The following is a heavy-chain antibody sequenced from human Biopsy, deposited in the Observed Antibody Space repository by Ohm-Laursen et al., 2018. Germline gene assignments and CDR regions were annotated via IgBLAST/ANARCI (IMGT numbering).Heavy chain of an antibody. J-gene: IGHJ1*01. D-gene: IGHD2-15*01. CDR2: INPHSGTT. CDR3: AKGQDLRGGAEYFQH. V-gene: IGHV1-2*02. Sequence: GSSVKVSCKASGYTFTGYYLHWVRQVPGQRLEWMGWINPHSGTTKFAQDFQGRVTMTRDTSITTAYMELRRLRSDDTAVYYCAKGQDLRGGAEYFQHWGQGALVTVSS. CDR1: GYTFTGYY.